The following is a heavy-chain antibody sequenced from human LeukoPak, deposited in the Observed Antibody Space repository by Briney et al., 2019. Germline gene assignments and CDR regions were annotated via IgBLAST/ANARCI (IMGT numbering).Heavy chain of an antibody. CDR2: ISAYNGNI. CDR1: GYTFTSYA. D-gene: IGHD4-17*01. Sequence: ASVKVSCKASGYTFTSYAMNWVRQAPGQGLEWMGWISAYNGNINYAQKLQGRVTMTTDTSTSTAYMELRSLRSDDTAVYYCARDGVTIPNWFDPWGQGTLVTVSS. V-gene: IGHV1-18*01. J-gene: IGHJ5*02. CDR3: ARDGVTIPNWFDP.